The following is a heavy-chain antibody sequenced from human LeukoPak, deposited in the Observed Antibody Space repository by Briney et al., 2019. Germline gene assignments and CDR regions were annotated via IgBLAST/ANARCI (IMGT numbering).Heavy chain of an antibody. CDR2: IYTSGST. CDR1: GGSISSYY. Sequence: PSDTLSLTCTVSGGSISSYYWSWIRQPAGKGLEWIGRIYTSGSTNYNPSLKSRVTMSVDTSKNQFSLKLSSVTAADTAVYYCARDARGYSGYGPYYYYYYGMDVWGQGTTVTVSS. J-gene: IGHJ6*02. D-gene: IGHD5-12*01. CDR3: ARDARGYSGYGPYYYYYYGMDV. V-gene: IGHV4-4*07.